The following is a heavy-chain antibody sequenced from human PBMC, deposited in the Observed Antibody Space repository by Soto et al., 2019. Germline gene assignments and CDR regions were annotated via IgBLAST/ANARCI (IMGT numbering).Heavy chain of an antibody. Sequence: GGSLRLSCAASGFTFSSYAMSWVRQAPGKGLEWVSAISGSGGSTYYADSVKGRFTISRDNCKNTLYLRMNSLRAEDTAVYYCAKATTVAYYFDYWGQGTLVTVSS. J-gene: IGHJ4*02. D-gene: IGHD4-17*01. CDR3: AKATTVAYYFDY. CDR2: ISGSGGST. CDR1: GFTFSSYA. V-gene: IGHV3-23*01.